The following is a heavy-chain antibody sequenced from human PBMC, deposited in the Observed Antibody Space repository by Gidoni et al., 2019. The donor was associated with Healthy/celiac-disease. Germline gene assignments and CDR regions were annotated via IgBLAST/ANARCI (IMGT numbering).Heavy chain of an antibody. V-gene: IGHV1-69*01. D-gene: IGHD3-22*01. J-gene: IGHJ3*02. CDR2: IIPIFGTA. CDR1: GGTFSSYA. Sequence: QVQLVQSGAEVKKHGSSVKVSCKASGGTFSSYAISWVRQAPGQGLEWMGGIIPIFGTANYAQKFQGRVTITADESTSTAYMELSSLRSEDTAVYYCALMGDYYDSSGYPGAFDIWGQGTMVTVSS. CDR3: ALMGDYYDSSGYPGAFDI.